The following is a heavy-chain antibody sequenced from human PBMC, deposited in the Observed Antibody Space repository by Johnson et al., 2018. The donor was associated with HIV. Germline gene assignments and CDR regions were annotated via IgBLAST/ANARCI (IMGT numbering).Heavy chain of an antibody. CDR1: GFTFSSYD. Sequence: VQLVESGGGLVQPGGSLRLSCAASGFTFSSYDMHWVRQATGKGLEWVSAIGTAGDTYYPGSVKGRFTISRENAKNSLYLQMNSLRAEDTAVYYCAKCRGLGARGAFDIWGQGTLVTVSS. V-gene: IGHV3-13*01. CDR2: IGTAGDT. J-gene: IGHJ3*02. D-gene: IGHD5-12*01. CDR3: AKCRGLGARGAFDI.